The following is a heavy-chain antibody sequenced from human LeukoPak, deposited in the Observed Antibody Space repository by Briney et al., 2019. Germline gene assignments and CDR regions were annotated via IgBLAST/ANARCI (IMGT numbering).Heavy chain of an antibody. D-gene: IGHD4-23*01. CDR2: ISSSSSTI. J-gene: IGHJ4*02. CDR3: ASGDYYGGFDY. CDR1: GFTFSSYG. V-gene: IGHV3-48*02. Sequence: PGGSLRLSCAASGFTFSSYGMNWVRQAPGKGLEWVSYISSSSSTIYYADSVKGRFTISRDNAKNPLYLQMNSLRDEDTAVYYCASGDYYGGFDYWGQGTLVTVSS.